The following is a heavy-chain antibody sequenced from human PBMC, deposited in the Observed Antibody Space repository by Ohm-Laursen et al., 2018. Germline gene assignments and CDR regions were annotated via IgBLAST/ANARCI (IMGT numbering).Heavy chain of an antibody. V-gene: IGHV1-8*01. CDR2: MNPKNDDT. D-gene: IGHD1-7*01. J-gene: IGHJ3*02. CDR3: ARGRLSGTRRALDI. CDR1: GYTFINYD. Sequence: SVKVSCKTSGYTFINYDIHWVRQASGQGLEWMGWMNPKNDDTGYAHKFQGRVTMARNASISTANMEMSSLRSEDTAVYYCARGRLSGTRRALDIWGQGTMVTVSS.